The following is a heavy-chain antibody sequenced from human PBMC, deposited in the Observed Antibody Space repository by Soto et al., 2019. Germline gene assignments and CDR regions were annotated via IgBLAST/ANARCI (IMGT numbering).Heavy chain of an antibody. D-gene: IGHD5-12*01. CDR3: ARGLVEVATIHEDYFDY. CDR2: IYYSGST. Sequence: SETLSLTCTVSGGSISSGGYYWSWIRQHPGKGLEWIGYIYYSGSTYYNPSLKSRVTISVDTSKNQFSLKLSSVTAADTAVYYCARGLVEVATIHEDYFDYWGQGTLVTVSS. J-gene: IGHJ4*02. V-gene: IGHV4-31*03. CDR1: GGSISSGGYY.